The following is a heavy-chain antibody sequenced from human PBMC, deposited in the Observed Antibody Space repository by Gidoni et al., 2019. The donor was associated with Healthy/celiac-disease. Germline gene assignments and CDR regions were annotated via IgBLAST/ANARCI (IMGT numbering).Heavy chain of an antibody. V-gene: IGHV4-38-2*02. Sequence: QVQLQESGPGLVKPSETLYLTCTVSGYSISSGYYWGWIRPPPGKGLEWIGSIYPSGSTYYNPSLKSRVTISVDTSKNQFSLKLSSVTAADTAVYYCARILIVPSHYFDYWGQGTLVTVSS. CDR1: GYSISSGYY. CDR3: ARILIVPSHYFDY. J-gene: IGHJ4*02. D-gene: IGHD2-8*01. CDR2: IYPSGST.